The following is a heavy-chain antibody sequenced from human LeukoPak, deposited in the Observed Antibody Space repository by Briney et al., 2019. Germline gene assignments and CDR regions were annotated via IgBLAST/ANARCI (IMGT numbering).Heavy chain of an antibody. CDR1: GFTFSSYS. J-gene: IGHJ6*02. CDR3: ARDSVVVVPAAIRFDYYYGMDV. Sequence: TGGSLRLSCAASGFTFSSYSMNWVRQAPGKGLEWVSYISSSSTIYYADSVKGRFTISRDNAKNSLYLQMNSLRAEDTAVYYCARDSVVVVPAAIRFDYYYGMDVWGQGTTVTVSS. D-gene: IGHD2-2*02. CDR2: ISSSSTI. V-gene: IGHV3-48*01.